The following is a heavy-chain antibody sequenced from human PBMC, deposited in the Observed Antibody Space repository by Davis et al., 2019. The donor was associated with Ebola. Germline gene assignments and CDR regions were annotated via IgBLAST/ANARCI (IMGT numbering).Heavy chain of an antibody. D-gene: IGHD6-13*01. V-gene: IGHV4-39*01. CDR3: ATTIAAAGTEGFDY. J-gene: IGHJ4*02. Sequence: SETLSLTCTVSGGSISSSSYYWGWIRRPPGKGLEWIGSIYYSGSTYYNPSLKSRVTISVDTSKNQFSLKLSSVTAADTAVYYCATTIAAAGTEGFDYWGQGTLVTVSS. CDR2: IYYSGST. CDR1: GGSISSSSYY.